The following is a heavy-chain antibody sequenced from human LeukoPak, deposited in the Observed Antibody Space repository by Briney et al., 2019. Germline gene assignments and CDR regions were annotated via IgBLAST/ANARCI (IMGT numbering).Heavy chain of an antibody. V-gene: IGHV4-30-4*08. CDR2: IYYSGST. Sequence: SETLSLTCSVSGDSISSRDYYWSWIRQPPGKGLEWIGYIYYSGSTSYNPSLKSRVTISVDTSKNQFSLRLNSVTAADTAVYHCARGFDGHNAFDIWGQGTMVTVSS. CDR3: ARGFDGHNAFDI. J-gene: IGHJ3*02. CDR1: GDSISSRDYY. D-gene: IGHD3-9*01.